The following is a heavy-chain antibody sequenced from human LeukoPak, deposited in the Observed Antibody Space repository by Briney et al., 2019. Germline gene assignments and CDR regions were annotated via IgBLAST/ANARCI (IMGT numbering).Heavy chain of an antibody. CDR1: GYTFTSYA. CDR2: INAGNGNT. Sequence: ASVKVSCKASGYTFTSYAMHWVRQAPGQRLEWMGWINAGNGNTKYSQKFQGRVTIIRDTSASTAYMELSSLRSEDTAVYYCARVGATPDDAFDIWGQGTMVTVSS. J-gene: IGHJ3*02. CDR3: ARVGATPDDAFDI. D-gene: IGHD1-26*01. V-gene: IGHV1-3*01.